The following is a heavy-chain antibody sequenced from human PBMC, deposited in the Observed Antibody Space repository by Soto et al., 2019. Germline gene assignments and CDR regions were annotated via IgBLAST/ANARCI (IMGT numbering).Heavy chain of an antibody. V-gene: IGHV3-53*01. J-gene: IGHJ6*02. CDR3: ARDLGSYYGLDV. CDR1: GFTVNSNY. CDR2: IYTGGNT. Sequence: EVQLVESGGGLIQPGGSLRLSCAASGFTVNSNYMSWVRQAPGKGLEWVSLIYTGGNTFYADSVKGRFTISRDNSKNTLYLQMNSLRAEDTAVYYCARDLGSYYGLDVWGQGTTVTVSS.